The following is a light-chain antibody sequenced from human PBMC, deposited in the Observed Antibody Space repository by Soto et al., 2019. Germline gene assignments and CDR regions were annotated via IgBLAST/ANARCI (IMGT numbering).Light chain of an antibody. CDR3: QQYASSPLT. CDR2: TAS. J-gene: IGKJ4*01. V-gene: IGKV3-20*01. Sequence: EIVLTQSPGTLSLSPGERATLSCRASQSVGRNYLAWYQQTPGQAPGLLIYTASSRATGIPDRFSGSGSGTDFTLTISRLEPEDFAVYYCQQYASSPLTFGGGTKVEIK. CDR1: QSVGRNY.